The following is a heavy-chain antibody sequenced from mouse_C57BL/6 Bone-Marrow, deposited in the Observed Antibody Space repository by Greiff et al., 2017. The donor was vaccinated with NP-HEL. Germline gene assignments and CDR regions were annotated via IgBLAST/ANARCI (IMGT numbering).Heavy chain of an antibody. Sequence: QVQLQQSGAELARPGASVKLSCKASGYNFTSYGISWVKQRTGQGLEWIGEIYPRSGNTYYNEKFKGKATLTADKSSSTAYMELRSLTSEDSAVYFCARSLFYYDGSSYVWGQGTTLTVSS. CDR3: ARSLFYYDGSSYV. CDR1: GYNFTSYG. CDR2: IYPRSGNT. D-gene: IGHD1-1*01. J-gene: IGHJ2*01. V-gene: IGHV1-81*01.